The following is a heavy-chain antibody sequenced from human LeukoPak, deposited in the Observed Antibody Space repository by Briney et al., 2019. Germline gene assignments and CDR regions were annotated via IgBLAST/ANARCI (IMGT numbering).Heavy chain of an antibody. V-gene: IGHV3-53*01. Sequence: PGGSLRLSCAVSGFSVSSNYMTWVRQAPGKGLEWVSVFYARATTYYADSVKGRFTISKDISKNTLSLQMNNLRAEDTAVYFCARFRDSHYLAPFDFWGQGALVTVSS. J-gene: IGHJ4*02. CDR1: GFSVSSNY. CDR2: FYARATT. D-gene: IGHD4-11*01. CDR3: ARFRDSHYLAPFDF.